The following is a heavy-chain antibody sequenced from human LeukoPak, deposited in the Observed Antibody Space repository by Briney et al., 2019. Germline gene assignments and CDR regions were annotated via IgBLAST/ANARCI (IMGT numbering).Heavy chain of an antibody. CDR2: IIPIFGTA. CDR3: ARGGGPYCSSTSCYNYYYMDV. CDR1: GGTFSSYA. Sequence: SVKVSCKASGGTFSSYAISWVRQAPGQGLEWMGGIIPIFGTANYAQKFQGRVTITTDESTSTAYMELSSLRSEDTAVYYCARGGGPYCSSTSCYNYYYMDVWGKGTTVTVSS. J-gene: IGHJ6*03. D-gene: IGHD2-2*01. V-gene: IGHV1-69*05.